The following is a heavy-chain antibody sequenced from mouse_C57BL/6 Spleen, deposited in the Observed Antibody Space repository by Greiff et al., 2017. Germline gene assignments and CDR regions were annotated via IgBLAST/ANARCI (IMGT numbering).Heavy chain of an antibody. D-gene: IGHD1-2*01. J-gene: IGHJ3*01. V-gene: IGHV1-69*01. CDR2: IDPSDSYT. CDR3: ARDDDGSWFAY. Sequence: QDQLQQPGAELVMPGASVKLSCKASGYTFTSYWMHWVKQRPGQGLEWIGEIDPSDSYTNYNQKFKGKSTLTVDKSSSTAYMQLSSLTYEDSAVYYCARDDDGSWFAYWGQGTLVTVSA. CDR1: GYTFTSYW.